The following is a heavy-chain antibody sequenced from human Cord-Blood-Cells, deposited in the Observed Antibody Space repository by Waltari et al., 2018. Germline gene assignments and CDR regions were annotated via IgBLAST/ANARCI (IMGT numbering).Heavy chain of an antibody. CDR2: IYSGGST. Sequence: EVQLVESGGGLIQPGGSLSPSCAASGFTVSSNSMSWVGQAPGKGLEWVSVIYSGGSTYYADSVKGRFTISRDNSKNTLYLQMNSLRAEDTAVYYCARLDSSSWSHFDYWGQGTLVTVSS. V-gene: IGHV3-53*01. CDR3: ARLDSSSWSHFDY. D-gene: IGHD6-13*01. CDR1: GFTVSSNS. J-gene: IGHJ4*02.